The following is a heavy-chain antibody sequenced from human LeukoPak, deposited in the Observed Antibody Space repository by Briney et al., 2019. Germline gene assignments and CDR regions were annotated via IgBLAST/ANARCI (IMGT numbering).Heavy chain of an antibody. Sequence: PSETLSLTCTVSGGSVSSGSYYWSWIRQPPGKGLEWIGYIYYSGSTNYNPSLKSRVTISVDTSKNQFSLKLSSVTAADTAVYYCARVGVVVPALPDYWGQGTLVTVSS. J-gene: IGHJ4*02. V-gene: IGHV4-61*01. CDR3: ARVGVVVPALPDY. CDR1: GGSVSSGSYY. CDR2: IYYSGST. D-gene: IGHD2-2*01.